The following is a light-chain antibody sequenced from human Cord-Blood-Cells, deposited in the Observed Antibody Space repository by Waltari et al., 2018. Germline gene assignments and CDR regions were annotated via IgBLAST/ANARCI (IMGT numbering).Light chain of an antibody. CDR1: QSVLYSSHNKNY. Sequence: DIVMTQSPDSLAVCLGERATINCKSSQSVLYSSHNKNYLAWYQQKPGQPPKLLIYWASTRESGVPDRFSGSGSGTDFTLTISSLQAEDVAVYYCQQYYSTPPTFGGGTKVEIK. CDR3: QQYYSTPPT. J-gene: IGKJ4*01. CDR2: WAS. V-gene: IGKV4-1*01.